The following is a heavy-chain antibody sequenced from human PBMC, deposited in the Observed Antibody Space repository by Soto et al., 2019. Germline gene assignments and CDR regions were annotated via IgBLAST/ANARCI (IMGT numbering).Heavy chain of an antibody. D-gene: IGHD6-13*01. J-gene: IGHJ4*02. CDR2: IYYSGRT. Sequence: QVQLQELGPGLVKPSETLSLTCTVSSGFISPYYCSWIRQPPGKGLEWIGYIYYSGRTNYNPSLRSRVTITLDTSRNQLSLKLISVTAADTAVYYCSRYAGSSWFDNWGQGTLVTVSS. V-gene: IGHV4-59*01. CDR1: SGFISPYY. CDR3: SRYAGSSWFDN.